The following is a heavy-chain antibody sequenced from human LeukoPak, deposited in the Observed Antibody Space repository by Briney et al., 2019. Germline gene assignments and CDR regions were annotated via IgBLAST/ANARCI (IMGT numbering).Heavy chain of an antibody. V-gene: IGHV4-30-4*08. J-gene: IGHJ4*02. D-gene: IGHD6-13*01. CDR3: AARLAAAGTTEPSFDY. CDR2: IYYSGST. Sequence: SETLSLTCTVSGGSISSGDYYWIWIRQPPGKGLEWIGYIYYSGSTYYNPSLKSRVTISVDTSKNQFSLKLSSVTAADTAVYYCAARLAAAGTTEPSFDYWGQGTLVTVSS. CDR1: GGSISSGDYY.